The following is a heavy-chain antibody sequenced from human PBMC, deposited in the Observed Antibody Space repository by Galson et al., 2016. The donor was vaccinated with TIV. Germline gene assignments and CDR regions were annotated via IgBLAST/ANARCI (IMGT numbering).Heavy chain of an antibody. V-gene: IGHV6-1*01. J-gene: IGHJ6*02. CDR2: TYYRSKWYN. CDR1: GDSVSSNSA. Sequence: CAISGDSVSSNSAWNWIRQSPSRGLEWLGRTYYRSKWYNDYALSVKSRITINPDTSKNQFSLQLNSMTPEDTAVYYCARDRTLPGYYHNGMDVWGQGTTVIVSS. CDR3: ARDRTLPGYYHNGMDV. D-gene: IGHD1/OR15-1a*01.